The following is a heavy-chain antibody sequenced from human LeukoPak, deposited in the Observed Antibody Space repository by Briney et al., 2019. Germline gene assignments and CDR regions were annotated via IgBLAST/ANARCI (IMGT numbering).Heavy chain of an antibody. CDR2: IIPIFGTA. CDR1: GGTSSSYA. J-gene: IGHJ4*02. D-gene: IGHD3-22*01. CDR3: ASAYDSSSGIDY. V-gene: IGHV1-69*05. Sequence: GASVKVSCKASGGTSSSYAISWVRQAPGQGLEWMGGIIPIFGTANYAQKFQGRVTITTDESTSTAYMELSSLRSEDTAAYYCASAYDSSSGIDYWGQGTLVTVSS.